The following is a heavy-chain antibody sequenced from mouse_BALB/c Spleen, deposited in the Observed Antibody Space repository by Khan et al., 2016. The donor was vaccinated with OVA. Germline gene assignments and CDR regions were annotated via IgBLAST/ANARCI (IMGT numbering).Heavy chain of an antibody. D-gene: IGHD1-2*01. V-gene: IGHV1S29*02. CDR1: GYTFTDYN. J-gene: IGHJ3*01. CDR3: ARSGYGSFAY. CDR2: IFPNNGGT. Sequence: VQLQQSGPELVKPGASVKISCKASGYTFTDYNMDWVKQSHGESLEWIGYIFPNNGGTGYNQKFKTNATLTVDNSSSTAYMELRSLTSEDSAVYYCARSGYGSFAYWGQGTLVTVSA.